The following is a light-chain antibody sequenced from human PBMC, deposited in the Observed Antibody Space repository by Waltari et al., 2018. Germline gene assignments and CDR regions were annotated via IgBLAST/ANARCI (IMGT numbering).Light chain of an antibody. CDR1: QSVKK. CDR3: QQGSTWPFT. J-gene: IGKJ3*01. CDR2: DTS. V-gene: IGKV3-11*01. Sequence: EIVVTQSPATLSLSPGDRATLSCRATQSVKKLGWYQHKPGQAPRLLIYDTSNRATGIPDMFSVSGSGADFTLTISSLEPEDFAVYYCQQGSTWPFTFGPGTKGDI.